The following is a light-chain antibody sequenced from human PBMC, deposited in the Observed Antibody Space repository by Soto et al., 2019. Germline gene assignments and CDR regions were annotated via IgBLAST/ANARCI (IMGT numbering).Light chain of an antibody. CDR3: CSYVTTPEI. V-gene: IGLV2-11*01. CDR1: SSDVDDYRY. Sequence: QSALAQPRSVSGSPGQLLTISCTGTSSDVDDYRYVSWYQQYPGKAPKLVIYDGTKRPSWVPDRFSGSNSGNTASLTISGLQAEDEDDYYCCSYVTTPEIFGTGTKVTVL. CDR2: DGT. J-gene: IGLJ1*01.